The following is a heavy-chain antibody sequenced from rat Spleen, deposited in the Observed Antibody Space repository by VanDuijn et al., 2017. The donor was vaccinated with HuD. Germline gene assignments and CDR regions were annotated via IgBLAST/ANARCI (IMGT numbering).Heavy chain of an antibody. CDR3: TTGGDA. J-gene: IGHJ4*01. CDR1: GFTFSNYD. CDR2: ISYDGSSN. V-gene: IGHV5-20*01. Sequence: EVQLVESGGGLVQPGRSMKLSCAASGFTFSNYDMAWVRQAPTKGLEWVASISYDGSSNYYRDSVKGRFTISRDNAKSTLYLQMDSLRSEDTATYYCTTGGDAWGQGASVTVSS.